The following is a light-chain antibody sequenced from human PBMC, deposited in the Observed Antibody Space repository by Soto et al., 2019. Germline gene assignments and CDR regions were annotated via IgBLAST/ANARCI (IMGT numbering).Light chain of an antibody. CDR2: DVS. CDR3: SSYTNISSYV. Sequence: QSALAQPASVSGSPGQSITISCTGTSSDVGGYNYVSWYQQHPGKAPQVMIYDVSSRPSGVPHRFSGSKSGNTASLTISGLQAEDEADYYCSSYTNISSYVFGTGTKVTVL. J-gene: IGLJ1*01. CDR1: SSDVGGYNY. V-gene: IGLV2-14*01.